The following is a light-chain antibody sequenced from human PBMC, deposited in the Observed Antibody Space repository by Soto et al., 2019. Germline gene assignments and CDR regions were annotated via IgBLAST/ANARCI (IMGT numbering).Light chain of an antibody. CDR1: QSVSSSY. CDR3: QQYGSSPWT. CDR2: GAT. V-gene: IGKV3-20*01. Sequence: EIVLTQSPGTLSLSPGERATLSCRASQSVSSSYLAWYQQKPCQAPSLLIYGATSRATGIPYNFSGSGSGTDFTLTISRLEPEDFAVYYCQQYGSSPWTFGQGTKVEIK. J-gene: IGKJ1*01.